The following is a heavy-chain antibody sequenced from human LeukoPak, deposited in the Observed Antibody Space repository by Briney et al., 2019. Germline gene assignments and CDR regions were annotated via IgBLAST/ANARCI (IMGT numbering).Heavy chain of an antibody. CDR2: IYYSGST. CDR1: GGSISSYY. CDR3: ASYHTYYYDSSGPGYFQH. V-gene: IGHV4-59*08. D-gene: IGHD3-22*01. Sequence: SETLSLTCTVSGGSISSYYWSWTRQPPGKGLEWIGYIYYSGSTNYNPSLKSRVTISVGTSKNQFSLKLSSVTAADTAVYYCASYHTYYYDSSGPGYFQHWGQGTLVTVSS. J-gene: IGHJ1*01.